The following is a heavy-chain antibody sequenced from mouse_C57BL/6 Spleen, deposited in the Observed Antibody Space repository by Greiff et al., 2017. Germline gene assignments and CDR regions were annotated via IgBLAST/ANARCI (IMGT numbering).Heavy chain of an antibody. Sequence: EVHLVESGGGLVQPKGSLKLSCAASGFSFNTYAMNWVRQAPGKGLEWVARIRSKSNNYATYYADSVKDRFTISRDDSESMLYLQMNNLKTEDTAMYYCVRHDWDYWYFDVWGTGTTVTVSS. V-gene: IGHV10-1*01. D-gene: IGHD4-1*01. J-gene: IGHJ1*03. CDR2: IRSKSNNYAT. CDR3: VRHDWDYWYFDV. CDR1: GFSFNTYA.